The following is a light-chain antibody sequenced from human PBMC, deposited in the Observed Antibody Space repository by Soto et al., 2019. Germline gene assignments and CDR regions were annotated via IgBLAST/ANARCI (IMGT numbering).Light chain of an antibody. J-gene: IGKJ1*01. Sequence: IHMTHSPSTLSASVLYRVSITFRASQSISSWLAWYQQKPGKAPKLLIYDASRLESGVPSRFSGSGSGTEFTLTISSLQPDDFATYYCQQYNSYPWTFGQGTKVDIK. CDR2: DAS. V-gene: IGKV1-5*01. CDR3: QQYNSYPWT. CDR1: QSISSW.